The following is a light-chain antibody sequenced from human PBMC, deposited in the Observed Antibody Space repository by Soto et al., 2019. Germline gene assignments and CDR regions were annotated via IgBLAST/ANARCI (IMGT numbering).Light chain of an antibody. CDR2: DAA. V-gene: IGKV1-5*01. CDR3: QQYNSYPWT. J-gene: IGKJ1*01. CDR1: QSISSW. Sequence: DIQMTQSPSTLSAYVGDRVTITCRASQSISSWLAWYQQKPGKAPNLLIYDAASLEAGVPSRFSGSGTGTEFTLTINRLQPTDFATYYCQQYNSYPWTFGQGTKVEI.